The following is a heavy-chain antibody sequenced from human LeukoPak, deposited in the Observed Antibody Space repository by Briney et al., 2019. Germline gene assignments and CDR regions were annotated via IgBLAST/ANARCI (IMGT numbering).Heavy chain of an antibody. V-gene: IGHV3-33*06. Sequence: PGRSLRLSCAASGFTFSSYGMHWVRQAPGKGLEWVAVIWYDGSNKYYADSVKGRFAISRDNSKNTLYLQMNSLRAEDTAVYYCAKGEGYYYYMDVWGKGTTVTVSS. CDR1: GFTFSSYG. J-gene: IGHJ6*03. D-gene: IGHD1-26*01. CDR3: AKGEGYYYYMDV. CDR2: IWYDGSNK.